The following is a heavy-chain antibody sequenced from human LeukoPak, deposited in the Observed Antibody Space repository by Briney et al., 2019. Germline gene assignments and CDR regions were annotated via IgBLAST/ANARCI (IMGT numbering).Heavy chain of an antibody. Sequence: GRSLRLSCAASGFTFSSYAMHWVRQAPGKGLEWVSAISGSGGSTYYAGSVKGRFTISRDNSKNTLYLQMNSLRAEDTAVYYCARGFGFTIVGAKNSFDYWGQGTLVTVSS. CDR2: ISGSGGST. CDR1: GFTFSSYA. J-gene: IGHJ4*02. D-gene: IGHD1-26*01. V-gene: IGHV3-23*01. CDR3: ARGFGFTIVGAKNSFDY.